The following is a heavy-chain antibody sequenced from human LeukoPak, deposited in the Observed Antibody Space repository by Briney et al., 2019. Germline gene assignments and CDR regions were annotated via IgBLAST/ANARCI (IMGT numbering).Heavy chain of an antibody. CDR2: ISGSGGST. J-gene: IGHJ4*02. D-gene: IGHD3-10*01. Sequence: GGSLRLSCAASGFTFSSYAMSWVRQAPGKGLEWVSVISGSGGSTYYADSVKGRFTISRDNSKITLYLQMNSLRAEDTAVYYCAKDGELLWFVEFDYWGQGTLVTVSS. CDR3: AKDGELLWFVEFDY. V-gene: IGHV3-23*01. CDR1: GFTFSSYA.